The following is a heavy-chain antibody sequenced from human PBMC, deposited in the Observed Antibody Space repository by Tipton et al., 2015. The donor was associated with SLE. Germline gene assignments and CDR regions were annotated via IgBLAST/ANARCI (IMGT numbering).Heavy chain of an antibody. Sequence: TLSLTCTVSGGSIGSHYWSWIRQPAGKGLEWIGYIYTSGSTNYNPSLKSRVTISVDTSKNQFSLKLSSVTAADTAVYYCARPDCSGGGCKLLVYWGQGTLVTVSS. D-gene: IGHD2-8*02. J-gene: IGHJ4*02. CDR2: IYTSGST. CDR1: GGSIGSHY. CDR3: ARPDCSGGGCKLLVY. V-gene: IGHV4-4*09.